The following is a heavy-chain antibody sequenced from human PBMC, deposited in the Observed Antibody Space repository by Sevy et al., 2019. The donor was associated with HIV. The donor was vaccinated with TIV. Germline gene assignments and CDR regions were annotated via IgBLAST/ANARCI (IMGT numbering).Heavy chain of an antibody. CDR1: GFTFSNYA. J-gene: IGHJ4*02. Sequence: GGSLRLSCAATGFTFSNYAMHWVRQAPGKGMEWVAIIWSDGAYQYHGDSVKGRFTISRDNSKNTLYLQMNNVRVEDTAVYYCARGGYYYDNAAYYALDSWGQGPLVT. CDR2: IWSDGAYQ. CDR3: ARGGYYYDNAAYYALDS. D-gene: IGHD3-22*01. V-gene: IGHV3-33*01.